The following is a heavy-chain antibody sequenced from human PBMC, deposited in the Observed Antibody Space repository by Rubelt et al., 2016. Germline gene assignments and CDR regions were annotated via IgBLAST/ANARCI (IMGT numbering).Heavy chain of an antibody. CDR3: ARVWSDY. CDR1: AGSFSGYY. D-gene: IGHD3-10*01. Sequence: QVRLQQWGAGLLKPSETLSLTCAVHAGSFSGYYWSWIRQPPGKGLEWIGEINHSGSTNYNPSLKSGVTISVDTSKNQFSLKLSGVTAANTAGYCRARVWSDYWGQGTLVTVSS. CDR2: INHSGST. V-gene: IGHV4-34*01. J-gene: IGHJ4*02.